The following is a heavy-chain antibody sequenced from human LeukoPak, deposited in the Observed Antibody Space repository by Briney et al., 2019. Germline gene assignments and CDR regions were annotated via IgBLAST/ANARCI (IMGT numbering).Heavy chain of an antibody. Sequence: GGSLRLFCTASGFTFGDYAMSWVRQAPGKGLEWGGFIRSKAYGGTTEYDASVKGRFTISRDDSKSIAYLQMNSLKTEDTAVYYCTRGPRYCSGGSCFLNYWGQGTLVTVSS. J-gene: IGHJ4*02. CDR3: TRGPRYCSGGSCFLNY. D-gene: IGHD2-15*01. CDR1: GFTFGDYA. V-gene: IGHV3-49*04. CDR2: IRSKAYGGTT.